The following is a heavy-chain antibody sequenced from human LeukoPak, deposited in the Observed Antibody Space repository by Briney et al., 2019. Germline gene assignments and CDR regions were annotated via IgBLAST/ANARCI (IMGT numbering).Heavy chain of an antibody. J-gene: IGHJ4*02. D-gene: IGHD1-26*01. CDR1: GFTFSTYD. CDR2: IGTAGDT. CDR3: ARQQTPHGNFDY. V-gene: IGHV3-13*01. Sequence: GGSLRLSCAASGFTFSTYDMHWVRQATGKGLEWVSAIGTAGDTYYLDPVKGRFTISRENAKNSLSLQMNSLRAEDTAVYYCARQQTPHGNFDYWGQGTLVTVSS.